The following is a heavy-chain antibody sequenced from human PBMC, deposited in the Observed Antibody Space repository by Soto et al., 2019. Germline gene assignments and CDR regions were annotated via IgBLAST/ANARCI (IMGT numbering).Heavy chain of an antibody. Sequence: EEQLVESGGGLVQPGGSLRLSCAASGFTFSNHVMNWLRQAPGRGLEWVSSINRDFNTYYADSVKGRFTISRDNAKDSLYLQMNSLRADATAVYYCVKGDYYVGQGTLVTVSS. CDR2: INRDFNT. J-gene: IGHJ4*02. CDR1: GFTFSNHV. CDR3: VKGDYY. D-gene: IGHD2-21*02. V-gene: IGHV3-48*01.